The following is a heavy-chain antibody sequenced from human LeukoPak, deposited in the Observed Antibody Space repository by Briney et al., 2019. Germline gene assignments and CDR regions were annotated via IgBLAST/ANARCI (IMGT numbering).Heavy chain of an antibody. J-gene: IGHJ6*02. CDR1: GGSISSYY. CDR2: IYYSGST. CDR3: ARAWYYYGMDV. V-gene: IGHV4-59*01. Sequence: SETLSLTCTISGGSISSYYWSWIRQPPGKGLEWIGYIYYSGSTNYNPSLKSRVTISVDTSKNQFSLKLSSVTAADTAVYYCARAWYYYGMDVWGQGTTVTVSS.